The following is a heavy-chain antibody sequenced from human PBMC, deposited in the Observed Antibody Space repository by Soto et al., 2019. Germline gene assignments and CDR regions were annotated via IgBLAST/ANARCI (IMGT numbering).Heavy chain of an antibody. CDR1: GYSFTSYW. J-gene: IGHJ6*02. Sequence: PGESLKISCKGSGYSFTSYWIGWVRQMPGKGLEWMGIIYPGDSDTRYSPSFQGQVTISADKSISTAYLQWSSLKASDTAMYYCARMGMAGIIDYYYYYGMDAWGQGTTVTVSS. D-gene: IGHD6-19*01. CDR3: ARMGMAGIIDYYYYYGMDA. CDR2: IYPGDSDT. V-gene: IGHV5-51*01.